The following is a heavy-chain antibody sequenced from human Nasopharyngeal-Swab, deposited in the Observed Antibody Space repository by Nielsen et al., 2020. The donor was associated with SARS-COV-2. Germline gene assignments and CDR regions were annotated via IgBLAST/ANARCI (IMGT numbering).Heavy chain of an antibody. Sequence: GESLKISCAASGFTFSSYAMHWVRQAPGKGLEWVANIKQDGSEKYYVDSVKGRFTISRDNAKNSLYLQMNSLRAEDTAVYYCARAGGYYYDSSGHRTDHAEFDYWGQGTLVTVSS. V-gene: IGHV3-7*01. CDR1: GFTFSSYA. J-gene: IGHJ4*02. CDR3: ARAGGYYYDSSGHRTDHAEFDY. CDR2: IKQDGSEK. D-gene: IGHD3-22*01.